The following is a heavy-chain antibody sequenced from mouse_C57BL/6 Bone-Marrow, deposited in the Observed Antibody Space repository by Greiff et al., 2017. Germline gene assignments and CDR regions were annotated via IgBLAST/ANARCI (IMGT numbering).Heavy chain of an antibody. V-gene: IGHV1-52*01. J-gene: IGHJ4*01. D-gene: IGHD2-4*01. CDR2: IDPSDSET. CDR3: ARIDYDVYYAMDY. Sequence: QVQLQQPGAELVRPGSSVKLSCKASGYTFTSYWMHWVKQRPIQGLEWIGNIDPSDSETHYNQKFKDKATLTVDKSSSTGYMQLISLTSEDSAVYYCARIDYDVYYAMDYWGQGTSVTVSS. CDR1: GYTFTSYW.